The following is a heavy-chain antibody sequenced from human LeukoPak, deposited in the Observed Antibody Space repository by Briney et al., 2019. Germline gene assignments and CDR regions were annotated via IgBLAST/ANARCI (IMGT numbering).Heavy chain of an antibody. D-gene: IGHD1-26*01. CDR3: AKGSREWELLDAFDI. Sequence: PGGSLRLSCAASGFTSSSYGMTWVRQAPGKGLDWVSGISGSGARTDYADSVKGRFTISRDNAKNTLYPQMNSLRAEDTAVYYCAKGSREWELLDAFDIWGQGTMVAVSS. CDR1: GFTSSSYG. J-gene: IGHJ3*02. V-gene: IGHV3-23*01. CDR2: ISGSGART.